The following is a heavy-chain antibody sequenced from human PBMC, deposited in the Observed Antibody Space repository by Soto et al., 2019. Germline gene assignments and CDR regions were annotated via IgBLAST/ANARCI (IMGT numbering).Heavy chain of an antibody. J-gene: IGHJ5*02. V-gene: IGHV4-39*01. Sequence: QLQLQESGPGLVKPSETLSLTCTVSGGSISSSSYYWGWIRQPPGKGLEWIGSIYYSGSTYYNPSLKSRVTISVDTSKNQFSLKLSSVTAADTAVYYCARHAPTIWFDPWGQGTLVTVSS. CDR1: GGSISSSSYY. CDR3: ARHAPTIWFDP. D-gene: IGHD5-12*01. CDR2: IYYSGST.